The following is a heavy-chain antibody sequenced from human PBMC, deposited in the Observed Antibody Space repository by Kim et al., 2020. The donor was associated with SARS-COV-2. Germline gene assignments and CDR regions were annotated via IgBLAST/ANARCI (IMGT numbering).Heavy chain of an antibody. J-gene: IGHJ3*02. CDR1: GFTFSSYS. V-gene: IGHV3-21*01. Sequence: GGSLRLSCAASGFTFSSYSMNWVRQAPGKGLEWVSSISSSSSYIYYADSVKGRFTISRDNAKNSLYLQMNSLRAEDTAVYYCAREVERFLERNAFDIWGQGTMVTVSS. CDR2: ISSSSSYI. D-gene: IGHD3-3*01. CDR3: AREVERFLERNAFDI.